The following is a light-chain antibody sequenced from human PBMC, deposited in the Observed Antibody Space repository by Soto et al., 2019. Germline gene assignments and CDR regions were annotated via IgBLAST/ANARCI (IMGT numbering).Light chain of an antibody. CDR3: SSYTSSRTYV. J-gene: IGLJ1*01. V-gene: IGLV2-14*01. CDR2: EVS. Sequence: QSVLTQPASLSGSPGQSITISCTGTSSDVGNYKYVSWYQQHPGKAPKLMIYEVSNRPSGVSNRFSGSKSGNTASLTISGLQAEDEGDFYCSSYTSSRTYVLGNGTKVTVL. CDR1: SSDVGNYKY.